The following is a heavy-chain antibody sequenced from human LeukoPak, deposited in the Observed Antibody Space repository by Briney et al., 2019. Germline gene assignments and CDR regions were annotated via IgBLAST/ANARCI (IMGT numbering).Heavy chain of an antibody. CDR1: GYTFTSYW. V-gene: IGHV5-51*01. CDR3: ARHIKGGDAAGSGYYFDY. J-gene: IGHJ4*02. Sequence: GESLQISCKVSGYTFTSYWIGWVRQMPGKGLQWMGIIYPGDSDTRYSPSFQGQVTISADKSIRTAYLQWSSLKASDTAMYYCARHIKGGDAAGSGYYFDYWGQGTLVSVSS. D-gene: IGHD3-10*01. CDR2: IYPGDSDT.